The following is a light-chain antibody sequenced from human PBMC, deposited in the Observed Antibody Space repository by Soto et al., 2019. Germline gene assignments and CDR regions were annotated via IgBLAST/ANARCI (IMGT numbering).Light chain of an antibody. CDR3: QQYDNRPIT. Sequence: EIGVTQSPATLSLSTGERATLSCRASQSVSSYLAWYQQKPGQAPRLLIYDASNRATGIPARFSGSGSGTEFTLTISSLQSEDFAVYYCQQYDNRPITFGQGTRLEIK. J-gene: IGKJ5*01. CDR1: QSVSSY. V-gene: IGKV3-15*01. CDR2: DAS.